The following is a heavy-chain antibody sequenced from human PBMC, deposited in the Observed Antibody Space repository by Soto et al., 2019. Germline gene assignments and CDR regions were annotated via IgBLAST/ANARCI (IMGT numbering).Heavy chain of an antibody. V-gene: IGHV1-18*01. CDR1: GYTFTSYG. Sequence: QVQLVQSGAEVKKPGASVKVSCKASGYTFTSYGISWVRQAPGQGLEWMGWISAYNGNTNYAQKLQGRDTMTTDTSTSTAYMELRSLRSDDTAVYYCARTRGVVVPAANSNWFDPWGQGTLVTVSS. CDR2: ISAYNGNT. J-gene: IGHJ5*02. CDR3: ARTRGVVVPAANSNWFDP. D-gene: IGHD2-2*01.